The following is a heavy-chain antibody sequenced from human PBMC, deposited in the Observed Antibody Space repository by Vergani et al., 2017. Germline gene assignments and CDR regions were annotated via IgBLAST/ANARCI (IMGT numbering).Heavy chain of an antibody. CDR1: GYTFTSYG. J-gene: IGHJ4*02. CDR3: AREGDILTGYLS. Sequence: QVQLVQSGAEVKKPGASVKVSCKASGYTFTSYGISWVRQAPGQGLEWMGGIIPIFGTANYAQKFQGRVTITADESTSTAYMELSSLRSEDTAVYYCAREGDILTGYLSWGQGTLVTVSS. CDR2: IIPIFGTA. V-gene: IGHV1-69*13. D-gene: IGHD3-9*01.